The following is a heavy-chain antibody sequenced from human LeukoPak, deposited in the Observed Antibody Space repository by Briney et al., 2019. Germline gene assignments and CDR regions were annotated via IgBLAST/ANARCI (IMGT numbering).Heavy chain of an antibody. V-gene: IGHV3-7*01. J-gene: IGHJ3*02. CDR2: IKQDGSEK. D-gene: IGHD3-22*01. CDR1: GFTFSSYW. Sequence: GGSLRLSCAASGFTFSSYWMSWVRQAPGKGLEWVANIKQDGSEKYYVDSVKGRFTISRDNAKNSLYLQMNSLRAEDTAVYYCERDIHYYDSSDSDSVIWGQGTMVTVSS. CDR3: ERDIHYYDSSDSDSVI.